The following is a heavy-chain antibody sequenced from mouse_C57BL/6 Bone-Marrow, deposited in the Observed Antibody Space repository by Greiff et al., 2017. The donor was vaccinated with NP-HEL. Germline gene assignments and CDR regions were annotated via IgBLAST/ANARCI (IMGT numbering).Heavy chain of an antibody. V-gene: IGHV3-6*01. J-gene: IGHJ4*01. D-gene: IGHD2-4*01. CDR3: ARDDYDLYAMDY. Sequence: VQLKESGPGLVKPSQSLSLTCSVTGYSITSGYYWNWIRQFPGNKLEWMGYISYDGSNNYNPSLKNRISITRDTSKNQFFLKLNSVTTEDTATYYCARDDYDLYAMDYWGQGTSVTVSS. CDR1: GYSITSGYY. CDR2: ISYDGSN.